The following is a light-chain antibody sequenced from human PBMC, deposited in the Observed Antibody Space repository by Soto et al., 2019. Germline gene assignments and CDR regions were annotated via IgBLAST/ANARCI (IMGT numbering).Light chain of an antibody. CDR1: QGVNRY. V-gene: IGKV3-11*01. Sequence: DIVLTQSPATLSLSPEERATLSCRATQGVNRYLAWYQQEPGQPPRPLLYDVSNRPTGIPTRLSGNGSGTDFTLPISSLEPEDFAVYYCQQRSSWPLTFGGGTKLDIK. J-gene: IGKJ4*01. CDR3: QQRSSWPLT. CDR2: DVS.